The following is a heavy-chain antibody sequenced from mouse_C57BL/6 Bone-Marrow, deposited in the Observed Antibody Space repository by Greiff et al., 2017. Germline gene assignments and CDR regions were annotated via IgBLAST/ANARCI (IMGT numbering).Heavy chain of an antibody. Sequence: QVQLQQSGAELARPGASVKMSCKASGYTFTSYTMHWVKQRPGQGLEWIGYINPSSGYTNYNQTFKDKATLTADKSSSTAYMQLSSLTSEESAVYYCAREGHYYGSSYGVFMDYWGQGTSVTVSS. V-gene: IGHV1-4*01. CDR2: INPSSGYT. J-gene: IGHJ4*01. CDR1: GYTFTSYT. D-gene: IGHD1-1*01. CDR3: AREGHYYGSSYGVFMDY.